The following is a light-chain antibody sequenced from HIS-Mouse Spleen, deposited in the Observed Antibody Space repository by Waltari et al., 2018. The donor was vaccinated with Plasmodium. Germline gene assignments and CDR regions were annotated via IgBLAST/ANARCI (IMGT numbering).Light chain of an antibody. CDR1: ALPKQY. Sequence: SYELTQPPTVSVSPGQTSTITCTGDALPKQYAYWYQQKPGQAPVLVRYKDSERPSGIPERFSGSSSGTTVTLTISGVQAEDEADYYCQSADSSGTYVFGTGTKVTVL. CDR3: QSADSSGTYV. V-gene: IGLV3-25*03. CDR2: KDS. J-gene: IGLJ1*01.